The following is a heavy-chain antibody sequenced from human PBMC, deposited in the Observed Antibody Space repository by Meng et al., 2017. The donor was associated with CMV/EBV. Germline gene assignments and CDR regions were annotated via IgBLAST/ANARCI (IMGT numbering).Heavy chain of an antibody. D-gene: IGHD5-12*01. Sequence: GESLKISCAASGLSFSGSAMHWVRQASGKGLEWVGRIRTKANDYATEYAASVKGRFTISRDDSKNTAYLQMDSLKTEDTAVYYCTNLDSGYVGTAVSGQATTVPFSS. CDR3: TNLDSGYVGTAV. CDR1: GLSFSGSA. CDR2: IRTKANDYAT. V-gene: IGHV3-73*01. J-gene: IGHJ6*02.